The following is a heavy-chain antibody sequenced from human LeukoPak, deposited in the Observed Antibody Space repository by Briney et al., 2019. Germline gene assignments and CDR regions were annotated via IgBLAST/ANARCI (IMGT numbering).Heavy chain of an antibody. J-gene: IGHJ4*02. V-gene: IGHV3-23*01. CDR3: AKQSAGVTTGYFDY. CDR1: GFTFSAYA. D-gene: IGHD1-26*01. Sequence: GGSLRLSCAASGFTFSAYAMSWVRQAPGKGLEWVSSISDSAGSAYYAASVTGRFTISRDSSRTTLYLQVNSLRAEDTAVYYCAKQSAGVTTGYFDYWGQGTLVTVSS. CDR2: ISDSAGSA.